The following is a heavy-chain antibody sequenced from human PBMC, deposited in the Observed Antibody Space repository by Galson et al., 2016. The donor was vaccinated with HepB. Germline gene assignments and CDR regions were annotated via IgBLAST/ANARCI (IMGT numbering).Heavy chain of an antibody. Sequence: ETLSLTCTVSGGSISSYYWTWIRQPPGKGLEWIGYIYYSGSTNYNPSLKSRVPISVDTSKNQFSRKLSSATAADTAVYFCARRRNYYDSSGQYHDWFDPWGQGTLVTVSS. V-gene: IGHV4-59*08. J-gene: IGHJ5*02. D-gene: IGHD3-22*01. CDR2: IYYSGST. CDR3: ARRRNYYDSSGQYHDWFDP. CDR1: GGSISSYY.